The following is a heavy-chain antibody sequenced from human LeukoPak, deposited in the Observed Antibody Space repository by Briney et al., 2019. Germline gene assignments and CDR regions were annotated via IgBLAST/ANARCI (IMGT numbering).Heavy chain of an antibody. Sequence: PGGSLRLSCAASGLTLSNHSMKWVRQAPGRGLEWVSYISRDSSTSYYADSMKGRFTISRDNAKNSLYLQMNSLRAEDTAVYYCARLSGSRLPGYWGQGTLVTVSS. V-gene: IGHV3-48*01. CDR3: ARLSGSRLPGY. CDR1: GLTLSNHS. CDR2: ISRDSSTS. J-gene: IGHJ4*02. D-gene: IGHD3-3*01.